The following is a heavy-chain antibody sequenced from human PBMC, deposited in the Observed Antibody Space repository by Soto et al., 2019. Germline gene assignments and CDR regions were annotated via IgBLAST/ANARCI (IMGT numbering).Heavy chain of an antibody. D-gene: IGHD6-19*01. CDR3: ARDKGIAVDY. CDR2: IFYSGSA. Sequence: SGTLSLTCTVSGDYINSVRYYWTWIRQLPGKGLEWIGYIFYSGSAYYSPSLKSRVAISVDTSKNQVSVKLRSVTAADTAVYFCARDKGIAVDYGGQGALVTVYS. V-gene: IGHV4-31*03. J-gene: IGHJ4*02. CDR1: GDYINSVRYY.